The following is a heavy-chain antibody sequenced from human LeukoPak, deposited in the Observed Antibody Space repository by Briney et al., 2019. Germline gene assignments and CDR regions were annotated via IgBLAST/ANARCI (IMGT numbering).Heavy chain of an antibody. V-gene: IGHV3-74*01. CDR1: GFTFNNYW. J-gene: IGHJ6*02. Sequence: PGGSLRLSCAASGFTFNNYWIHWVRHVPGKGLVWVSRINNDGSSASYVDSVKGRFTISRDNAKNTLFLQMNSLRAEDTAVYYCARRGTGHGMDVWGQGTRSSSP. CDR3: ARRGTGHGMDV. CDR2: INNDGSSA. D-gene: IGHD1-1*01.